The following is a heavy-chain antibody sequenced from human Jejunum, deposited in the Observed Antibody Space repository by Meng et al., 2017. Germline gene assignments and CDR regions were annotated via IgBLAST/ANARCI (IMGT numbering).Heavy chain of an antibody. CDR1: GFTFSNDE. CDR3: ARGAINDYGLDN. V-gene: IGHV3-48*03. D-gene: IGHD4-17*01. J-gene: IGHJ4*02. Sequence: GGSLRLSCAASGFTFSNDEMNWVRQAPGKGLEWISFISSGGSTIYYAASVKGRFTIFRNDAKNSVYLQMNSLGAEDTAVYYCARGAINDYGLDNWGQGTLVT. CDR2: ISSGGSTI.